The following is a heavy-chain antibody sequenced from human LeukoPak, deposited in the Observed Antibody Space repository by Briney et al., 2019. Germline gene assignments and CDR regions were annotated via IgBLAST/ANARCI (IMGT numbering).Heavy chain of an antibody. CDR3: ARKDIEVAGFDY. V-gene: IGHV3-23*01. D-gene: IGHD6-19*01. CDR1: GFTFSSYA. CDR2: ISGSGGST. J-gene: IGHJ4*02. Sequence: GGSLRRSCAASGFTFSSYAINWVRQAPGKGLEWVSVISGSGGSTYYADSVKGRFTISRDNSKNTLYLQMNSLRAEDTAAYYCARKDIEVAGFDYWGQGTLVTVSS.